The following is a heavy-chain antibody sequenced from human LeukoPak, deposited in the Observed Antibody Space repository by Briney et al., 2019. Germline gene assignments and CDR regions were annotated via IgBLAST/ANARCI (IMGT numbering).Heavy chain of an antibody. Sequence: SETLSLTCTVSGGSISSYYWSWIRQPPGKGLEWIGYIYYSGSTNYNPSLKSRVTISVDTSKNQFSLKLSSVTAADTAVYYCARGCRGSTSCYAFDYWGQGTLVTVSS. J-gene: IGHJ4*02. CDR3: ARGCRGSTSCYAFDY. V-gene: IGHV4-59*12. CDR1: GGSISSYY. CDR2: IYYSGST. D-gene: IGHD2-2*01.